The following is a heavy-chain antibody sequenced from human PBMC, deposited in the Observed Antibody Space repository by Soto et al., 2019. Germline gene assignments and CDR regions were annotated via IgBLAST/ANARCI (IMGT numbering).Heavy chain of an antibody. CDR1: GFTFSSYS. J-gene: IGHJ4*02. CDR3: ARDLNSDLFDY. Sequence: EVQLVESGGGLVQPGGSLRLSCAASGFTFSSYSMNWVRQAPGKGLEWVSYISSSSSTIYYADSVKGRFTISRDNAKNSLYLQMNSLRAEDTAVYYCARDLNSDLFDYWGQGTLVTVSS. V-gene: IGHV3-48*01. D-gene: IGHD2-15*01. CDR2: ISSSSSTI.